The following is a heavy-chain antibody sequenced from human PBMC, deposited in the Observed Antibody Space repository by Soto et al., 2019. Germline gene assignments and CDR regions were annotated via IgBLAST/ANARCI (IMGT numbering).Heavy chain of an antibody. Sequence: GGSLRLSGAASGFTFSDSAMGWVRQAPGKGLEWVSSISTSGYSTYYADSVKGRFTISRDTSKNTPYLQTNSLRAEDTAMYYCAKMGRDAYKPIDSWGQGSLVTVSS. D-gene: IGHD3-16*01. CDR3: AKMGRDAYKPIDS. J-gene: IGHJ4*02. CDR2: ISTSGYST. V-gene: IGHV3-23*01. CDR1: GFTFSDSA.